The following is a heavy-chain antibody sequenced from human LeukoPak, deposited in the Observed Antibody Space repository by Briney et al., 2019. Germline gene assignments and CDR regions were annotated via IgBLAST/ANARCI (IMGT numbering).Heavy chain of an antibody. J-gene: IGHJ3*02. V-gene: IGHV4-31*03. Sequence: SETLSLTCTVSGGSISSGGYYWSWIRQHPGKGLEWIGYIYYSGSTYYNPSLKSRVTISVDTSKNQFSLKLSSVTAEDTAVYYCARSYCSSTSCYTNAFDIWGQGTMVTVSS. CDR1: GGSISSGGYY. D-gene: IGHD2-2*02. CDR2: IYYSGST. CDR3: ARSYCSSTSCYTNAFDI.